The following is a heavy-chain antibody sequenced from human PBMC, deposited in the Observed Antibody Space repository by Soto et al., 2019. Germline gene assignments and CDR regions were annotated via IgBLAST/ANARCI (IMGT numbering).Heavy chain of an antibody. CDR1: GGSISSGGYY. J-gene: IGHJ4*02. CDR3: ARNRLTGYCSGGSYQLYSY. D-gene: IGHD2-15*01. Sequence: QVQLQESGPGLVKPSQTLSLTCTVSGGSISSGGYYWSWIRQHPGKGLEWIGYIYYSGSTYYTPSHKSRVTLSVYSSRNQSSLKLSSVTAADTAVYYCARNRLTGYCSGGSYQLYSYWGQGTLATVSS. CDR2: IYYSGST. V-gene: IGHV4-31*03.